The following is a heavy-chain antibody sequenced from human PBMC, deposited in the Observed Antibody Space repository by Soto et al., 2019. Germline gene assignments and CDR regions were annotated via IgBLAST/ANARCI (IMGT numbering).Heavy chain of an antibody. D-gene: IGHD6-13*01. CDR3: VRDSGAKLSSS. CDR2: IVPIRRTA. Sequence: QSGAEVKEPGSSVRVSCKVSGSTFNNFAFSWVRQAPGHGLEWVGGIVPIRRTADYAQTFQGRVIITADESARTSYMELRSLRSQDTAVYYCVRDSGAKLSSSWGQGTLVTVSS. V-gene: IGHV1-69*01. J-gene: IGHJ4*02. CDR1: GSTFNNFA.